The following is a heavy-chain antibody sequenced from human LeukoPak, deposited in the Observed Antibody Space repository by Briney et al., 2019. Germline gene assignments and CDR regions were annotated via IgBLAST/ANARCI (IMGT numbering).Heavy chain of an antibody. V-gene: IGHV3-48*03. CDR3: ARGGKNSMRYYYDSSGLH. D-gene: IGHD3-22*01. J-gene: IGHJ4*02. Sequence: GGSLRLSCAASGFTFSSYEMNWVRQAPGKGLEWVSYISSSGSTIYYADSVKGRFTISRDNAKNSLYLQMNSLRAEDTAVYYCARGGKNSMRYYYDSSGLHWGQGTLVTVSS. CDR2: ISSSGSTI. CDR1: GFTFSSYE.